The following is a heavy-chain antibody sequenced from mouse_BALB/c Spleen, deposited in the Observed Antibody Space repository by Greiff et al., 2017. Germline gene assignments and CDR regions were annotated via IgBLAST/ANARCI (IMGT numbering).Heavy chain of an antibody. CDR3: ARDQLYAMDY. CDR2: ISSGGST. V-gene: IGHV5-6-5*01. D-gene: IGHD3-1*01. Sequence: EVKLMESGGGLVKPGGSLKLSCAASGFTFSSYAMSWVRQTPEKRLEWVASISSGGSTYYPDSVKGRFTISRDNARNILYLQMSSLRSEDTAMYYCARDQLYAMDYWGQGTSVTVSS. J-gene: IGHJ4*01. CDR1: GFTFSSYA.